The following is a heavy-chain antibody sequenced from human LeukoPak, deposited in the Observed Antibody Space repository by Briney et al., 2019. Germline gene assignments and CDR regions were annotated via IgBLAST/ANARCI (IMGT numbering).Heavy chain of an antibody. Sequence: SETLSLTCTVSGGSISSYYWSWIRQPPGKGLEWIGYIYYSGSTNYNPSLKSRVTISVDTSKNQFSLKLSSVTAADTAVYYCARVWLLTTYYFDYWGQGTLVTVSS. D-gene: IGHD3-9*01. J-gene: IGHJ4*02. CDR3: ARVWLLTTYYFDY. CDR2: IYYSGST. V-gene: IGHV4-59*01. CDR1: GGSISSYY.